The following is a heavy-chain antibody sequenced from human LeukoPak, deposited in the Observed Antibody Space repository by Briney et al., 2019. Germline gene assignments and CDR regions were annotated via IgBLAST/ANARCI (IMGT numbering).Heavy chain of an antibody. J-gene: IGHJ4*02. CDR2: INDGVGRA. CDR3: ARLQASTGYYSLDY. V-gene: IGHV3-23*01. CDR1: GFTFSNYA. D-gene: IGHD3-22*01. Sequence: GGSLRLSCSASGFTFSNYAMSWVRQAPGKGLEWVSAINDGVGRAFYADAVRGRFTISRDNSKNTLYQQMNSLRAEDTAVYYCARLQASTGYYSLDYWGQGTLVTVSS.